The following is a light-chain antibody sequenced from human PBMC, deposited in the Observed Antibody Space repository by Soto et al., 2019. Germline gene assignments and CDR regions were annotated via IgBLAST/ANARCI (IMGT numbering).Light chain of an antibody. J-gene: IGKJ3*01. CDR2: WAS. CDR1: QSVLYSSNDKNY. Sequence: DIVMTQSPDSLAVSLGERASINCRSNQSVLYSSNDKNYLAWYQQKPGQSPKLLIYWASSRESGVPARFSGSGSGREFTLTIGSLQAEDVAVYYCQQYYTTPCTFGPGTIVAIK. V-gene: IGKV4-1*01. CDR3: QQYYTTPCT.